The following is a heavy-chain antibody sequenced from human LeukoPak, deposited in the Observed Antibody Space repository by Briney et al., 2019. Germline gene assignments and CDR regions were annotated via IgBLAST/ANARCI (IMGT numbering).Heavy chain of an antibody. CDR2: SGDNT. CDR3: AKSWRYYDTSNYYAFDI. D-gene: IGHD3-22*01. Sequence: PGGSLRLSCVASGFSFTYYAMSWVRQAPGKGPEWVSSSGDNTRYADSVKGRFTMSRDNSKNTLDLQMNGLRAEDTAVYYCAKSWRYYDTSNYYAFDIWGQGTMVTVSS. J-gene: IGHJ3*02. CDR1: GFSFTYYA. V-gene: IGHV3-23*01.